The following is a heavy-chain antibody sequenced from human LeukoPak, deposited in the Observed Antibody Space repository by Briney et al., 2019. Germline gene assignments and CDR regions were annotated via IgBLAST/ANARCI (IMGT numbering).Heavy chain of an antibody. J-gene: IGHJ6*02. CDR1: GFTFSNYG. CDR3: AKEKGIYCSSIDCSPGMDV. Sequence: GGSLRLSCAASGFTFSNYGMHWVRQAPGKGLEWVAVISYDGSNKYYAESVKGRFTFSRDNSKNTLYLQMSSLRAEDTAVYYCAKEKGIYCSSIDCSPGMDVWGQGTTVTVSS. V-gene: IGHV3-30*18. CDR2: ISYDGSNK. D-gene: IGHD2-2*01.